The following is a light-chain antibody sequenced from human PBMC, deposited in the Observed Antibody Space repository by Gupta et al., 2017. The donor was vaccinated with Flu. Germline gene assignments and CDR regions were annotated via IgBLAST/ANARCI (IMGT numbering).Light chain of an antibody. CDR3: HQSDSNPPIT. V-gene: IGKV1-39*01. CDR2: AAS. J-gene: IGKJ4*01. Sequence: DIQMTQSPSSLSASVGDRGTSTCRASQSISSYLHWYQQKPGKAPKLLIYAASSLQSGVPSRFSGSGYGKDLALTISRRQPEDFATYYCHQSDSNPPITFGRGTKVEIK. CDR1: QSISSY.